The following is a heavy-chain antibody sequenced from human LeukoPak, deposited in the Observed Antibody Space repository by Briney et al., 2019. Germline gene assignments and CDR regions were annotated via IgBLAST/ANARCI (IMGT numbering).Heavy chain of an antibody. CDR1: GYTFTGYY. CDR2: INPNNGGT. J-gene: IGHJ4*02. V-gene: IGHV1-2*06. CDR3: TRESGSYHGNDY. D-gene: IGHD1-26*01. Sequence: ASVKVSCKASGYTFTGYYMHWVRQAPGQGLEWMGRINPNNGGTNYAQKFQGRVTMTGDTSISTAYMELSSLRSDDTAVYYCTRESGSYHGNDYWGQGALVTVSS.